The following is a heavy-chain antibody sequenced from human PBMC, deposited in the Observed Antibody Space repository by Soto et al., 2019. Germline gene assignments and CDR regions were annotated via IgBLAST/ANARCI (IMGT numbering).Heavy chain of an antibody. CDR3: ARDPLYSTSPQVFDS. CDR1: GYSFTRFG. CDR2: ISTYNGNT. V-gene: IGHV1-18*01. Sequence: QVQLLQSGAEVKKPGASVRVSCKASGYSFTRFGISWVRQAPGQGLEWVGRISTYNGNTKYAQKLEGRVTVSTDTSTSTAYMELRSLRSDDTAVYYCARDPLYSTSPQVFDSWCQGTLLTVSS. J-gene: IGHJ4*02. D-gene: IGHD6-6*01.